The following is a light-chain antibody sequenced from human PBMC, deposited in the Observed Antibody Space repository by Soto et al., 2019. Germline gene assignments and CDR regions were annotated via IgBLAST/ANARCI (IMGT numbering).Light chain of an antibody. J-gene: IGLJ2*01. CDR2: ELS. Sequence: QSALTQPPSASGSPGQSVTISCTGTNSDVGGYNYVSWYQQHPGKAPKLMIYELSKRPSGVPDRFSGSKSGNTASLTVSGLQAEDEADYYCSSYAGSNNFVVFGGRTKLTVL. CDR3: SSYAGSNNFVV. CDR1: NSDVGGYNY. V-gene: IGLV2-8*01.